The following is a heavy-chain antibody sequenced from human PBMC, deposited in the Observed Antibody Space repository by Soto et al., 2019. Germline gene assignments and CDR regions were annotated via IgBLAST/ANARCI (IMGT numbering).Heavy chain of an antibody. CDR3: AKDLVVVPAAIFPGEYGMDV. CDR2: ISYDGSNK. CDR1: GFTFSSYG. V-gene: IGHV3-30*18. D-gene: IGHD2-2*01. J-gene: IGHJ6*02. Sequence: GGSLRLSCAASGFTFSSYGMHWVRQAPGKGLEWVAVISYDGSNKYYADSVKGRFTISRDNSKNTLHLQMNSLRAEDTAVYYCAKDLVVVPAAIFPGEYGMDVWGQGTTVTVSS.